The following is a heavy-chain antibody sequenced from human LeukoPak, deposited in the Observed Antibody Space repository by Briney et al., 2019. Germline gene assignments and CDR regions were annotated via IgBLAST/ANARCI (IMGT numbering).Heavy chain of an antibody. D-gene: IGHD4-17*01. J-gene: IGHJ4*02. CDR2: LRGGGDYT. Sequence: GGSLRLSCPASALIFSSYAMSWVRQAPGKGLEWVTTLRGGGDYTFYADSVEGRFTVPRDNSKNTLLVQMNSLRADYPAVHYCVKVGSNYGDPKDYWGQGTLVSVTS. CDR3: VKVGSNYGDPKDY. V-gene: IGHV3-23*01. CDR1: ALIFSSYA.